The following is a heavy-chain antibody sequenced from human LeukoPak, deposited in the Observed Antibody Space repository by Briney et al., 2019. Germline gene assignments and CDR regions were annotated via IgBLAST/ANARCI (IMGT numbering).Heavy chain of an antibody. CDR1: GFTFSSYA. D-gene: IGHD3-22*01. J-gene: IGHJ4*02. CDR3: AKDQYYDSSGRRGPDY. Sequence: GGSLRLSCAASGFTFSSYAMSWVRQAPGKGLEWVSAISGSGGSTYYADSVKGRFTISRDNSKNTLYLQMNSLRAEDTAVYYCAKDQYYDSSGRRGPDYWGQGTLVTVSS. CDR2: ISGSGGST. V-gene: IGHV3-23*01.